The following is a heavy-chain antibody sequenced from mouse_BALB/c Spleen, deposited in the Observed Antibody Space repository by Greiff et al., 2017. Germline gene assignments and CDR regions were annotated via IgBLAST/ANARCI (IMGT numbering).Heavy chain of an antibody. Sequence: VKLVESGGGLVKPGGSLKLSCAASGFTFSSYAMSWVRQTPEKRLEWVASISSGGSTYYPDSVKGRFTISRDNARNILYLQMSSLRSEDTAMYYCARVGGYGSSYAMDYWGQGTSVTVSS. CDR2: ISSGGST. CDR3: ARVGGYGSSYAMDY. CDR1: GFTFSSYA. V-gene: IGHV5-6-5*01. J-gene: IGHJ4*01. D-gene: IGHD1-1*01.